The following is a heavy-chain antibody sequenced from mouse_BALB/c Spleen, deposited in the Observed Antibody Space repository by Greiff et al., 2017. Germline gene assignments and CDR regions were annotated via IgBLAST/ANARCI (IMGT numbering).Heavy chain of an antibody. CDR1: GFTFSNYW. J-gene: IGHJ2*01. D-gene: IGHD4-1*01. V-gene: IGHV6-6*02. CDR2: IRLKSNNYAT. CDR3: TRPAGRGYFDY. Sequence: EVKLMESGGGLVQPGGSMKLSCVASGFTFSNYWMNWVRQSPEKGLEWVAEIRLKSNNYATHYAESVKGRFTISRDDSKSSVYLQMNNLRAEDTGIYYCTRPAGRGYFDYWGQGTTLTVSS.